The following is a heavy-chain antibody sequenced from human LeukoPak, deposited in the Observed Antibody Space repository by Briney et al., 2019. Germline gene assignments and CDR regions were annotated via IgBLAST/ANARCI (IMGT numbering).Heavy chain of an antibody. CDR1: GGSFSGYY. D-gene: IGHD3-3*01. CDR3: ARPGRIFGVVIPYYFDY. J-gene: IGHJ4*02. Sequence: SETLSLTCAVYGGSFSGYYWSWIRQPPGKGLEWIGEINHSGSTNYNPSLKSRVTISVDTSKNQFSLKLSSVTAADTAVYYCARPGRIFGVVIPYYFDYWGQGTLVTVSS. V-gene: IGHV4-34*01. CDR2: INHSGST.